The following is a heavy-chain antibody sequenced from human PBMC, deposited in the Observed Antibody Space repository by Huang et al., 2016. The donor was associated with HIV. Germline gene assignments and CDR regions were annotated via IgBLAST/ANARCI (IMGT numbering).Heavy chain of an antibody. D-gene: IGHD1-7*01. Sequence: VESGGRSVQPGGSIKVSCVGSTFTFGAYWMSWVRQPPGKGLEWVSNIKQDESEKYYVDSVKGRFNISRDNARKVLFLEMDDLRVEDTAIYFCATKTAGMDIWGQGTTVTVSS. CDR1: TFTFGAYW. CDR3: ATKTAGMDI. CDR2: IKQDESEK. V-gene: IGHV3-7*01. J-gene: IGHJ6*02.